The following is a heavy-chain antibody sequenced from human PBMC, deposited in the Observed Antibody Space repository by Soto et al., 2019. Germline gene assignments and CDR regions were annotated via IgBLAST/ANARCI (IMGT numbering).Heavy chain of an antibody. CDR1: GGTFSSYA. J-gene: IGHJ4*02. D-gene: IGHD2-15*01. Sequence: QVQLVQSGAAVKKPGSSVKVSCKASGGTFSSYAISWVRQAPGQGLEWMGGIIPIFGTANYAQKFQGRVTITAVESTRTAYMELSSLRSEDTAVYYCARLGYCSGGSCSPPEDYWGQGTLVTVSS. V-gene: IGHV1-69*01. CDR3: ARLGYCSGGSCSPPEDY. CDR2: IIPIFGTA.